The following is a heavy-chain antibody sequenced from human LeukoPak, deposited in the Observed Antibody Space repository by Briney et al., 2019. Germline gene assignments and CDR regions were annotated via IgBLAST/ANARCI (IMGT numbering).Heavy chain of an antibody. CDR2: INQSGST. J-gene: IGHJ4*02. CDR1: GGSFSGYY. CDR3: ARGSPLSIFGVVISYFDY. Sequence: SETLSLTCAVYGGSFSGYYWSWIRQPPGKGLEWIGEINQSGSTNYNPSLKSRVTISVDTSKNQFSLKLSSVTAADTAVYYCARGSPLSIFGVVISYFDYWGQGTLVTVSS. V-gene: IGHV4-34*01. D-gene: IGHD3-3*01.